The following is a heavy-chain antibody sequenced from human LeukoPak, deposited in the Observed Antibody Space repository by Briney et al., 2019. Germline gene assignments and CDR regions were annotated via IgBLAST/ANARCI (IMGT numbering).Heavy chain of an antibody. D-gene: IGHD4-17*01. V-gene: IGHV3-23*01. Sequence: GGSLRLSCAASGFTFSGYAINWVRQAPGKGLEWVSSISGSGSSTYYADSVKGRFTISRDNSNNTLSLQMSSLRAEDTAIYYCAKAGIRKVTTPGNCFDYWGQGTLVTVSS. CDR2: ISGSGSST. CDR1: GFTFSGYA. CDR3: AKAGIRKVTTPGNCFDY. J-gene: IGHJ4*02.